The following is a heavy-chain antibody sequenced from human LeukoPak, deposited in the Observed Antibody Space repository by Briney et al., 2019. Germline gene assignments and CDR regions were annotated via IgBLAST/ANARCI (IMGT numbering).Heavy chain of an antibody. V-gene: IGHV4-30-2*01. J-gene: IGHJ6*03. D-gene: IGHD3-10*01. CDR2: IYHSGST. Sequence: SETLSLTCTVSGGSISSGGYYWSWIRQPPGKGLEWIGYIYHSGSTYYNPSLKSRVTISVDTSKNQFSLKLSSVTAADTAVYYCARSGSGYYYYMDVWGRGTTVTVSS. CDR1: GGSISSGGYY. CDR3: ARSGSGYYYYMDV.